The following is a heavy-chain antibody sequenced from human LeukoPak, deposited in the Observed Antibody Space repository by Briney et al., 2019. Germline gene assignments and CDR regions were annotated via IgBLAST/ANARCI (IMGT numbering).Heavy chain of an antibody. J-gene: IGHJ4*02. D-gene: IGHD3-9*01. CDR2: ISYDGSNK. V-gene: IGHV3-30*18. CDR3: AKGIYYDILTGPYYFDY. Sequence: GGSLRLSCAASGFTFSSYGMHWVRQAPGKGLEWVAVISYDGSNKYYADSVKGRFTISRDNSKNTLYLQMNSLRAEDTAVYYCAKGIYYDILTGPYYFDYWGQGTLVTVSS. CDR1: GFTFSSYG.